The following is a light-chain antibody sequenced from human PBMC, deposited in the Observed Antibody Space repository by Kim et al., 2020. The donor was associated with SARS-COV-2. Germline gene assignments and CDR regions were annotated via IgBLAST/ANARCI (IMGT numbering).Light chain of an antibody. J-gene: IGKJ4*01. CDR1: QAISNY. V-gene: IGKV1-9*01. CDR3: QQLKTYPLT. Sequence: DIQLTQSPSILSASVGDRVTLICRASQAISNYVAWYQQTPGKAPKLLIYSASTLQSGVPSRFSGSGSGTEFTLTISSLQPDDFATYFCQQLKTYPLTFGGGTKVDIK. CDR2: SAS.